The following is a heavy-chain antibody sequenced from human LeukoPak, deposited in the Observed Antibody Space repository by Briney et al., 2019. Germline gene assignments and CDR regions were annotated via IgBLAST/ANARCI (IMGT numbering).Heavy chain of an antibody. V-gene: IGHV4-59*08. CDR1: GGSISSYY. CDR3: ARLGSGRAFDI. Sequence: KPSETLSLTCTVFGGSISSYYWNWIRQSPGKGVEWIAYMFYNVSTNYSPSLKSRVTISVDTSKNQFSLKLIFVTAADTAVYFCARLGSGRAFDIWGQGTMVTVSS. J-gene: IGHJ3*02. CDR2: MFYNVST. D-gene: IGHD1-26*01.